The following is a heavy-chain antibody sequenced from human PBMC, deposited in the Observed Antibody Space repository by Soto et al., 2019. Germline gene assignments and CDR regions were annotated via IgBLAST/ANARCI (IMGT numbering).Heavy chain of an antibody. CDR2: IYSGGST. D-gene: IGHD5-18*01. J-gene: IGHJ6*02. CDR3: AREVVDTAMAYSGYYYGMDV. CDR1: GFTVSSNY. Sequence: GGSLRLSCAASGFTVSSNYMSWVRQAPGKGLEWVSVIYSGGSTYYADSVKGRFTISRDNSKNTLYLQMNSLRAEDTVVYYCAREVVDTAMAYSGYYYGMDVWGQGTTVTVSS. V-gene: IGHV3-53*01.